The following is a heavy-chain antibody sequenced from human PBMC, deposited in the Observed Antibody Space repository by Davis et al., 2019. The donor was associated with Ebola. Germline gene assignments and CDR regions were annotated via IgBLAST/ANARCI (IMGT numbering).Heavy chain of an antibody. Sequence: SSVHVSCKASLCTFSSSAIIWVRQAPGQGLEWMGGIIPIFGTANYAQKFQGRVAITADESTSTAYMELSSLRSEDTAVYYCASPRIAAAGRRGTFDYWGQGTLVTVSS. V-gene: IGHV1-69*13. CDR1: LCTFSSSA. D-gene: IGHD6-13*01. CDR2: IIPIFGTA. CDR3: ASPRIAAAGRRGTFDY. J-gene: IGHJ4*02.